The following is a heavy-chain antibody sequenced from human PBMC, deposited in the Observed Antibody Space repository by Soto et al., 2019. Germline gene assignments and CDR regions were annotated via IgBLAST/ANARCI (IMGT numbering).Heavy chain of an antibody. CDR1: GFTFSNAW. CDR2: IKSKTDGGTT. Sequence: GSLRLSCAASGFTFSNAWMSWVRQAPGKGLEWVGRIKSKTDGGTTDYDAPVKDRFTISRDDSKNTLYLQMNSLKTEDTAVYYCTTVPTTRYCSSTSCYSYYYYYMDVWGKGTTVTVSS. V-gene: IGHV3-15*01. D-gene: IGHD2-2*02. CDR3: TTVPTTRYCSSTSCYSYYYYYMDV. J-gene: IGHJ6*03.